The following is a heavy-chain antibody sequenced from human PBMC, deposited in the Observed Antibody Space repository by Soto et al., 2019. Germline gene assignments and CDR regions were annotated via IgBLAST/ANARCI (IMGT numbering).Heavy chain of an antibody. CDR3: ARQGSNEYYYYGMDV. D-gene: IGHD3-10*01. Sequence: QVQLVQSGAEVKKPGSSVKVSCKASGRTFSSYAINWVRQAPGQGLEWMGGIIRIFGTPDYAQRFQGRVTITADEFTSTAYMELSSLRSEDTAVYYCARQGSNEYYYYGMDVWGQGTTVTVSS. CDR2: IIRIFGTP. CDR1: GRTFSSYA. V-gene: IGHV1-69*12. J-gene: IGHJ6*02.